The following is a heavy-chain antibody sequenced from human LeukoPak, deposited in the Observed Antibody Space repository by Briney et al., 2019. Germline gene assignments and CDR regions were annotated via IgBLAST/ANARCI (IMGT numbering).Heavy chain of an antibody. J-gene: IGHJ6*03. CDR3: ARGVDDFWSGHPSYMDV. CDR1: GYTFTSYY. Sequence: VASVKVSCKASGYTFTSYYMHWVRQAPGQGLEWMGIINPSGGSTSYAQKFQGRVTMTRDTSTSTVYMELSSLRSEDTAVYYCARGVDDFWSGHPSYMDVGGKGTTVTVSS. CDR2: INPSGGST. V-gene: IGHV1-46*01. D-gene: IGHD3-3*01.